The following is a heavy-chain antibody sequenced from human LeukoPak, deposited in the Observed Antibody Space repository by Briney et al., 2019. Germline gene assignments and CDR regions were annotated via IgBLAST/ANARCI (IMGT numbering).Heavy chain of an antibody. CDR1: XYXFTGXX. CDR3: ARGYYYDSSGYYYYYYYMDV. J-gene: IGHJ6*03. Sequence: GASVXXXCXXXXYXFTGXXXXWVRXXPXXXXXXXXXXXXXXGGTNYAQKFQGRVTMTRDTSISTAYMGLSSLRSEDTAVYYCARGYYYDSSGYYYYYYYMDVWGKGTTVTVSS. CDR2: XXXXXGGT. D-gene: IGHD3-22*01. V-gene: IGHV1-2*02.